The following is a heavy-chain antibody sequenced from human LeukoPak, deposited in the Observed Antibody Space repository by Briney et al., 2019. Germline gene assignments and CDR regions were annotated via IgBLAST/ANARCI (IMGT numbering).Heavy chain of an antibody. V-gene: IGHV6-1*01. D-gene: IGHD6-13*01. CDR2: TYYRSKWYN. J-gene: IGHJ4*02. Sequence: SQTLSLTCAISGDSVSSNSAAWNWIRQSPSRGLEWLGRTYYRSKWYNDYAVSVKSRITINPDTSKNQFSLQLNSVTPEDTAVYYCARDSRRSTDGYSSSCFDYWGQGTLVTVSS. CDR3: ARDSRRSTDGYSSSCFDY. CDR1: GDSVSSNSAA.